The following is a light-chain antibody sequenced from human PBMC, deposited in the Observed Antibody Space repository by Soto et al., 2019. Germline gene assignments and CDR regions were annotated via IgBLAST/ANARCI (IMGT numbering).Light chain of an antibody. CDR3: MQSIQLPRT. V-gene: IGKV2D-29*01. CDR2: EVS. Sequence: DIVMTQTPLSLSVTPGQPASISCESSQSLLHSDGKTYLYWYLQRSGQPPQLLIHEVSNRFSGVPDRFSGSGSGTDFTLEISRVEAEDVGIYYCMQSIQLPRTFGQGTKVEIK. J-gene: IGKJ1*01. CDR1: QSLLHSDGKTY.